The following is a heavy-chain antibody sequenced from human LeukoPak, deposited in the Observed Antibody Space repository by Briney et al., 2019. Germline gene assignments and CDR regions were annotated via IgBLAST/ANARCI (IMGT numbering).Heavy chain of an antibody. CDR1: GGSISSHY. D-gene: IGHD3-10*01. V-gene: IGHV4-59*11. CDR2: IYYSGDT. J-gene: IGHJ5*02. CDR3: ERKTSGIRTLGWFDP. Sequence: SETLSLTCTVSGGSISSHYWSWIRQPPGEGLEWIGSIYYSGDTNYNPSLKSRVTISIDTSENQFSLKLDSVTAADTAVYHCERKTSGIRTLGWFDPWGQGTLVTVSS.